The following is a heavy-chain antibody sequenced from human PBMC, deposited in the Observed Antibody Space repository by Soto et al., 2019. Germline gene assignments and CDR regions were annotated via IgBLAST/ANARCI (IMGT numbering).Heavy chain of an antibody. V-gene: IGHV4-59*01. CDR2: IYYSGST. CDR3: ARVGYSYDPFAY. CDR1: GGSISSYY. D-gene: IGHD5-18*01. Sequence: PSETLSLTCTVSGGSISSYYWSWIRQPPGKGLGWIGYIYYSGSTNYNPSLKSRVTISVDTSKNQFSLKLGSVTAADTAVYYCARVGYSYDPFAYWGRGTLVTVSS. J-gene: IGHJ4*02.